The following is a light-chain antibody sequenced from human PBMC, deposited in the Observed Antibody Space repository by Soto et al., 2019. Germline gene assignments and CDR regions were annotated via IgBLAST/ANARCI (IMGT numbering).Light chain of an antibody. CDR2: AAS. Sequence: EIVLTQSPATLSVSPGERATLSCRASQSVSIRVAWYQQKPGQAPMLLIYAASTSATGIAARCGGSWSRADIPLTISRLEHDVVAVYCRQQYNVWPLLFGQGTKVDIK. CDR1: QSVSIR. V-gene: IGKV3-15*01. J-gene: IGKJ1*01. CDR3: QQYNVWPLL.